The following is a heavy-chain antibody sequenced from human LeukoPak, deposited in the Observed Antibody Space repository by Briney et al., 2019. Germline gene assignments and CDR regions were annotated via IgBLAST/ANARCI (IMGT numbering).Heavy chain of an antibody. CDR3: ARSGSYDYVWGGGPDY. Sequence: PWGSLRLSCAASGFTFSSYSMNWVRQAPGKGLEWVSYISSSSSTIYYADSVKGRFTISRDNAKNSLYLQMNSLRAEDTAVYYCARSGSYDYVWGGGPDYWGQGTLVTVSS. CDR2: ISSSSSTI. V-gene: IGHV3-48*04. J-gene: IGHJ4*02. D-gene: IGHD3-16*01. CDR1: GFTFSSYS.